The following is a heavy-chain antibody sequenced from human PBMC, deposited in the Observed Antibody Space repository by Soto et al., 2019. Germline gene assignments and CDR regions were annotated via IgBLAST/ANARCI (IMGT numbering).Heavy chain of an antibody. V-gene: IGHV4-30-4*08. Sequence: PSETVSLTCTVSGGSISNYYCNWIRQPPGEGVELIGYIYYIGTNYYNPFLKSRVTISVDTSKNQLSLKLSSMTADDTAVYYCGRDVSQTAWFDPWGQGTLVTVSS. J-gene: IGHJ5*02. CDR1: GGSISNYY. CDR2: IYYIGTN. CDR3: GRDVSQTAWFDP.